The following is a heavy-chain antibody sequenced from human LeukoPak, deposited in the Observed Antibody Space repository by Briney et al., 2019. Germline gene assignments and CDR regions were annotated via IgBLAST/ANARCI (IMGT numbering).Heavy chain of an antibody. CDR3: AREPRGRSGSFYMWDY. CDR2: FYTSGST. Sequence: PSETLSLTCTVSGGSNSSYYWSWIRQPAGKGLEWIGRFYTSGSTNYNPSLKSRVTMSVDTSKNQFSLKLSSVTAADTAVYYCAREPRGRSGSFYMWDYWGQGTLVTVSS. D-gene: IGHD3-10*01. J-gene: IGHJ4*02. CDR1: GGSNSSYY. V-gene: IGHV4-4*07.